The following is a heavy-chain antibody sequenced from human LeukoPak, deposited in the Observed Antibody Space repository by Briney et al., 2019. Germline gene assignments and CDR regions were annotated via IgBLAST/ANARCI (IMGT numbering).Heavy chain of an antibody. CDR3: ARGDYYDSSGY. D-gene: IGHD3-22*01. Sequence: GSSVKVSCKASGGTFSSYAISWVRQAHGQGLEWMGRIIPILGIANYAQKFQGRVTITADKSTSTAYMELSSLRSEDTAVYYCARGDYYDSSGYWGQGTLVTVSS. V-gene: IGHV1-69*04. CDR2: IIPILGIA. CDR1: GGTFSSYA. J-gene: IGHJ4*02.